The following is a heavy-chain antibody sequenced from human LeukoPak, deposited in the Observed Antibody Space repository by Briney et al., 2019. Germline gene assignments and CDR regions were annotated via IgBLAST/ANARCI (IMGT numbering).Heavy chain of an antibody. D-gene: IGHD3-3*01. Sequence: SVKVSCKASGGTFSSYAISWVRQAPGQGLEWMGGIIPIFGTANYAQKFQGRVTITADESTSTAYMELSSLRSEDTAVHYCARDRTIFGVVTSSFDYWGQGTLVTVSS. V-gene: IGHV1-69*01. CDR1: GGTFSSYA. CDR3: ARDRTIFGVVTSSFDY. J-gene: IGHJ4*02. CDR2: IIPIFGTA.